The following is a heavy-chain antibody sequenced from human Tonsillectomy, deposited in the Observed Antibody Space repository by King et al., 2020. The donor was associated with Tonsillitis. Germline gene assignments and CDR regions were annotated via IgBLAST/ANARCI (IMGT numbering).Heavy chain of an antibody. V-gene: IGHV4-59*01. CDR3: ARGPNGGNLLFHV. Sequence: VQLQESGPGLVKPSETLSLTCTVSGGSISSYHWSWIRQPPGKGLEWMGYIFDNGTTNYNPSLKSRVTMSVDTSKNQFSLRLRSVTAADTAVYYCARGPNGGNLLFHVWGQGTMVTVSS. D-gene: IGHD4-23*01. CDR2: IFDNGTT. J-gene: IGHJ3*01. CDR1: GGSISSYH.